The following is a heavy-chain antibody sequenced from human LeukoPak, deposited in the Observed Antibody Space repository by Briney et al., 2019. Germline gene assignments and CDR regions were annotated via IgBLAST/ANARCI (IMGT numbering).Heavy chain of an antibody. Sequence: SVKVSCKASGGTFSSYAISWVRQAPGQGLEWRGGIIPIFGIANYAQKFQGRVTITADKSTSTAYMELSSLRSEDTAVYYCASRHYYDSSGYYARRNDAFDIWGQGTMVTVSS. J-gene: IGHJ3*02. V-gene: IGHV1-69*10. CDR1: GGTFSSYA. D-gene: IGHD3-22*01. CDR3: ASRHYYDSSGYYARRNDAFDI. CDR2: IIPIFGIA.